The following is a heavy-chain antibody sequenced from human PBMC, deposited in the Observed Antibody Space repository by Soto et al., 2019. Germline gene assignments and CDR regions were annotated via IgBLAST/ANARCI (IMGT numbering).Heavy chain of an antibody. Sequence: QVQLVQSGAEVKKPGSSVKVSCKASGGTFSSYTISWVRQAPGQGLEWMGRIIPILGIANYAQKFQGRVXIXAXISTSTAYMELSSLRSEDTAVYYCATAGGYYYGMDVWGQGTTVTVSS. CDR1: GGTFSSYT. J-gene: IGHJ6*02. CDR2: IIPILGIA. D-gene: IGHD3-10*01. CDR3: ATAGGYYYGMDV. V-gene: IGHV1-69*02.